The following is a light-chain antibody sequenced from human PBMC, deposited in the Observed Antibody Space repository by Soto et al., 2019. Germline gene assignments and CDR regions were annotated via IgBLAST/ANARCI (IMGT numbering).Light chain of an antibody. Sequence: SYELTQPPSVSVAPGKTAMITCGGNNVGSKSVNWYQQKPGQAPVLVIYYDSDRPSGIPERFSGSNSENTATLTINRVEAGDEADYYCQVWDGNSDHYVFGTGTKLTVL. CDR1: NVGSKS. V-gene: IGLV3-21*04. CDR2: YDS. J-gene: IGLJ1*01. CDR3: QVWDGNSDHYV.